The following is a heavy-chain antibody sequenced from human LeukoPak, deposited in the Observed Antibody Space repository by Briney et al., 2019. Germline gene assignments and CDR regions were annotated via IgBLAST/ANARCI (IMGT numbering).Heavy chain of an antibody. J-gene: IGHJ3*01. V-gene: IGHV3-74*01. CDR3: ARVAVGQWLEGDL. CDR1: EFTFSSYW. D-gene: IGHD6-19*01. CDR2: INTDGSRT. Sequence: GGSLRLSCEASEFTFSSYWMHWVRQAPGKGLVWVSRINTDGSRTSYADSVKGRFTISRDNAKNTLYLQMNSLRAEDTAVYYCARVAVGQWLEGDLWGQGTMVTASS.